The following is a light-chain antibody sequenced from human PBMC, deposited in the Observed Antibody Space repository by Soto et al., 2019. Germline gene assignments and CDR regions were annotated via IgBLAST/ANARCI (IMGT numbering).Light chain of an antibody. Sequence: IVFTQSPCTLSASTGGRATLTCRASQSVSSRLAWYQQRPGQSPKLLISGASIRESGVPVRFIGSGSGTDFTLTISRLEPEDFAVYYCQEYCGSPLTFGLGALVEI. CDR3: QEYCGSPLT. V-gene: IGKV3-20*01. J-gene: IGKJ5*01. CDR2: GAS. CDR1: QSVSSR.